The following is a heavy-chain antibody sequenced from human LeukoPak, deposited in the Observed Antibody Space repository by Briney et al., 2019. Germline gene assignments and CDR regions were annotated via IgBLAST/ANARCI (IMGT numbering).Heavy chain of an antibody. D-gene: IGHD3-10*01. CDR1: GFTFSSYG. CDR2: ISYDGSNK. CDR3: ARTIGYGSGNDQAGD. J-gene: IGHJ4*02. V-gene: IGHV3-30*03. Sequence: GGSLRLSCAASGFTFSSYGMHWVRQAPGKGLEWVAVISYDGSNKYYADSVKGRFTISRDNAKNSLYLQMNSLRAEDTAVYYCARTIGYGSGNDQAGDWGPGTLVSVSS.